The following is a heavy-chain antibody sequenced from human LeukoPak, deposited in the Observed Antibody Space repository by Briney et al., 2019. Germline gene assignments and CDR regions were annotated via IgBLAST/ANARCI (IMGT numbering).Heavy chain of an antibody. D-gene: IGHD3-22*01. J-gene: IGHJ5*02. V-gene: IGHV3-30*18. CDR2: ISYDGSNK. CDR1: GFTFSSYG. CDR3: AKFAGPADSWFDP. Sequence: GGSLRLSCAASGFTFSSYGMHWVRQAPGKGLEWVAVISYDGSNKYYADSVKGRFTISRDNSKNTLYLQMNSLRAEDTAVYYCAKFAGPADSWFDPWGQGTLVTVSS.